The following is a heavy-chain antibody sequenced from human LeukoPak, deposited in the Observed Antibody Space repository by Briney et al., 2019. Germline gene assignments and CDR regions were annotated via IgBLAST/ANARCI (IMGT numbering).Heavy chain of an antibody. D-gene: IGHD6-13*01. CDR3: ARDAPSSSCPIDY. V-gene: IGHV3-21*01. Sequence: PGGSLRLSCAASGFTFSSYSMNWVRQAPGKGLEWVSSISSSSSYIYYADSVKGRFTISRDNAKNSLYLQMNSLRAEDTAVYYCARDAPSSSCPIDYWGQGTLVTVSS. CDR2: ISSSSSYI. CDR1: GFTFSSYS. J-gene: IGHJ4*02.